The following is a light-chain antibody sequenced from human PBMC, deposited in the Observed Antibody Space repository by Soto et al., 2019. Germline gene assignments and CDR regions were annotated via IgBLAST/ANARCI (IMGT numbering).Light chain of an antibody. CDR2: DVT. CDR3: SSYTTSSTYA. Sequence: QSALTQPASVSGSPGQSITISCTGTSSDVGAYNYVSWYQQHPGKAPKLMIYDVTNRPSGVSNRFSGSKSGYTASLTISGLQAEDEADYYCSSYTTSSTYAFGTGTKLTVL. J-gene: IGLJ1*01. CDR1: SSDVGAYNY. V-gene: IGLV2-14*03.